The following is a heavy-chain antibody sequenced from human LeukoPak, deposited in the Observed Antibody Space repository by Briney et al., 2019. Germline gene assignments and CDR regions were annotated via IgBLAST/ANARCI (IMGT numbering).Heavy chain of an antibody. D-gene: IGHD4-23*01. CDR1: GYTFTSYD. CDR2: MNPNSGNT. V-gene: IGHV1-8*01. CDR3: ARGSNSYPDLYYYYGMDV. J-gene: IGHJ6*02. Sequence: ASVKVSCKASGYTFTSYDINWVRQATGQGLEWMGWMNPNSGNTGYAQKFQGRVTMTRNTSISTAYMELSSLRSEDTAVYYCARGSNSYPDLYYYYGMDVWGQGTTVTVSS.